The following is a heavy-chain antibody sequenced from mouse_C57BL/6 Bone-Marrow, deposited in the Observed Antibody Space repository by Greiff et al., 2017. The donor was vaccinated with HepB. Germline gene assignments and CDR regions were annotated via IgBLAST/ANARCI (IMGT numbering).Heavy chain of an antibody. Sequence: VQLQQSGAELVRPGASVKLSCTASGFNIKDDYMHWVKQRPEQGLEWIGWIDPENGDTEYASKFQGKATISADTSSNTAYLQLSSLTSEDTAVYYCTQTAQATYFDYWGQGTTLTVSS. CDR1: GFNIKDDY. J-gene: IGHJ2*01. CDR3: TQTAQATYFDY. D-gene: IGHD3-2*02. CDR2: IDPENGDT. V-gene: IGHV14-4*01.